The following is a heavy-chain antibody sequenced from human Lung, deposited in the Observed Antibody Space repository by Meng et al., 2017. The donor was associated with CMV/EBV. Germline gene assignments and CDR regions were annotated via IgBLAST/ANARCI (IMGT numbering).Heavy chain of an antibody. V-gene: IGHV4-61*01. CDR1: GVSVTYNSYY. CDR3: ARDRAWLGRGSFDV. J-gene: IGHJ3*01. D-gene: IGHD3-9*01. Sequence: SXTXSLXCTVSGVSVTYNSYYWSWIRQSPGKGLEWIGYIYVSKNTKYNPSLQSRVTMSVDTTKNQVFLKLSSVTAADTAVYYCARDRAWLGRGSFDVWGHGXVVTVSS. CDR2: IYVSKNT.